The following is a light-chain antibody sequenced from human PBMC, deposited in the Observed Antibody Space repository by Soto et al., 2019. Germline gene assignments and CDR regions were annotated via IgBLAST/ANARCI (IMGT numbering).Light chain of an antibody. CDR3: TSFTSSSTWV. Sequence: QSVLTQPASVSGSPGQSITISCTGTRSDVGGYNYVSWYRQDPGKAPKLMIYDVDKRPSGLSNRFSGSKSGNTASLTISGLQAEYEADYYCTSFTSSSTWVFGGGTKLTVL. V-gene: IGLV2-14*01. J-gene: IGLJ3*02. CDR1: RSDVGGYNY. CDR2: DVD.